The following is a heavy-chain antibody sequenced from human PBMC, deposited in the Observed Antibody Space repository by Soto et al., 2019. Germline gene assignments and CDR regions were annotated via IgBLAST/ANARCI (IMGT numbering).Heavy chain of an antibody. D-gene: IGHD1-26*01. Sequence: SETLSLTCTVSGGSISNGAYYWSWIRQHPGKGLEWIGYMYYSGGTYYNPSLRSRVSLSIDTSKNQFSLKLTSVTAADTAVYYCARVASIRGRYYFAYWGQGALVTVSS. CDR1: GGSISNGAYY. J-gene: IGHJ4*02. V-gene: IGHV4-31*03. CDR3: ARVASIRGRYYFAY. CDR2: MYYSGGT.